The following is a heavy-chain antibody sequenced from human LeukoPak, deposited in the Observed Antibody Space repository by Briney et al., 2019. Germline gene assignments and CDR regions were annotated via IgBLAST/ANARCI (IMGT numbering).Heavy chain of an antibody. Sequence: PSETLSLTCTVPGGSISSSSYYWGWIRQPPGKGLEWIGSIYYSGSNYYNPSLKSRVTISVDTSKNQFSLKVSSVTAADTAVYYRARTWGAWKYDYWGQGTLVTVSS. J-gene: IGHJ4*02. CDR2: IYYSGSN. V-gene: IGHV4-39*07. CDR1: GGSISSSSYY. CDR3: ARTWGAWKYDY. D-gene: IGHD3-16*01.